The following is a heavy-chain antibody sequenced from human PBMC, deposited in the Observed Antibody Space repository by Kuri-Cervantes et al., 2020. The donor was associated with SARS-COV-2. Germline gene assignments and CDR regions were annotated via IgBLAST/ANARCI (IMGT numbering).Heavy chain of an antibody. Sequence: GGSLRLSCAASGFTFSSYAMSWVRQAPGKGLEWVSAISGSGGSTYYADSVKGRFTISRDNSKNTLYLQMNSLRAEDTAVYYCAKAGKKEGYCSSTSCYLDPDYWGQGTLVTVSS. CDR3: AKAGKKEGYCSSTSCYLDPDY. V-gene: IGHV3-23*01. CDR1: GFTFSSYA. D-gene: IGHD2-2*01. J-gene: IGHJ4*02. CDR2: ISGSGGST.